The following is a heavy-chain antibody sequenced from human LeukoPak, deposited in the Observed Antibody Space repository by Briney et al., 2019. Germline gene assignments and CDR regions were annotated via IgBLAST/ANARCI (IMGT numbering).Heavy chain of an antibody. CDR2: IYYSGST. J-gene: IGHJ4*02. V-gene: IGHV4-59*01. Sequence: SETLSLTCTVSGGSISSYYWSWIRQPPGKGLEWIGYIYYSGSTNYNPSLKSRVTTSVDTSKNQFSLKLSSVTAADTAVYYCARGRYYDFWSGYFGFDYWGQGTLVTVSS. CDR1: GGSISSYY. CDR3: ARGRYYDFWSGYFGFDY. D-gene: IGHD3-3*01.